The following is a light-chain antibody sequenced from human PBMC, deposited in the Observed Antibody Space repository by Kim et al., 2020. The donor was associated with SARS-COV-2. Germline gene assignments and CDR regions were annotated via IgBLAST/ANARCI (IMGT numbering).Light chain of an antibody. V-gene: IGKV3-11*01. CDR3: QQRGNWPPT. CDR2: DAS. CDR1: QCVDTY. Sequence: WSPGDRATRTGRASQCVDTYLVWYQQKPGQAPRLLIYDASNRATGTPARFTGSGSGTDFIFTISSLEPEDFAVYYCQQRGNWPPTFGQGTRLDIK. J-gene: IGKJ5*01.